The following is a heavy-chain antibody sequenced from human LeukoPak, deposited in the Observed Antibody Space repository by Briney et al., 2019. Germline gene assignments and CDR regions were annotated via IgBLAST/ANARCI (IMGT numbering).Heavy chain of an antibody. CDR3: ARDRSSGGSGY. CDR2: ISGYNGKT. V-gene: IGHV1-18*01. J-gene: IGHJ4*02. Sequence: ASVKVSRKASGYTFTNYGINWVRQAPGQGLEWMGWISGYNGKTNYAQKFQGRVTMTTDTSTTTAYMELRSLRSDDTAVYYCARDRSSGGSGYWGQGTLVTVSS. CDR1: GYTFTNYG. D-gene: IGHD6-19*01.